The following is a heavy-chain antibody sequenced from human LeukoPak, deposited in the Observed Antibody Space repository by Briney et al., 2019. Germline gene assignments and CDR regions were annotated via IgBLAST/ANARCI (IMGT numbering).Heavy chain of an antibody. CDR2: ITPIVDIA. V-gene: IGHV1-69*04. J-gene: IGHJ6*02. Sequence: ASVTVSCKASGGSFSNYAFSWVRQAPGQGLEWMGRITPIVDIATYIQKFQGRVTITANKFTSTAYMELSSLTSEDTAVYYCASGLGFCSGSDCTNLVKDYYYGMNVWGQGTTVTVSS. CDR3: ASGLGFCSGSDCTNLVKDYYYGMNV. CDR1: GGSFSNYA. D-gene: IGHD2-15*01.